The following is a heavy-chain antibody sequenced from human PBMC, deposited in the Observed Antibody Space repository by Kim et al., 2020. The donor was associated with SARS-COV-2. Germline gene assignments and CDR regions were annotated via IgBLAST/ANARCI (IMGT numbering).Heavy chain of an antibody. CDR3: AHGPLIHGM. CDR2: IYWDDDK. J-gene: IGHJ6*01. CDR1: GFSLSTSAVG. Sequence: SGPTLVNPTQTLTLTCTFSGFSLSTSAVGVGWIRQPPGKALEWLALIYWDDDKRYSPPLKSRHLITTATSKTQVLLPRTNMDPVATPRYSFAHGPLIHGM. V-gene: IGHV2-5*02.